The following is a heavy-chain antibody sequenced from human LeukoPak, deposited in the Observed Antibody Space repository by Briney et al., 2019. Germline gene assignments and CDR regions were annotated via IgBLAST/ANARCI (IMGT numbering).Heavy chain of an antibody. V-gene: IGHV4-34*01. J-gene: IGHJ6*03. CDR3: ARVWARDCSSTSCYRYYYYYYMDV. CDR2: INHSGST. Sequence: PSETLSLTRAVYGGSFSGYYWSWIRQPPGKGLEWIGEINHSGSTNYNPSLKSRVTISVDTSKNQFSLKLSSVTAADTAVYYCARVWARDCSSTSCYRYYYYYYMDVWGKGTTVTVSS. D-gene: IGHD2-2*02. CDR1: GGSFSGYY.